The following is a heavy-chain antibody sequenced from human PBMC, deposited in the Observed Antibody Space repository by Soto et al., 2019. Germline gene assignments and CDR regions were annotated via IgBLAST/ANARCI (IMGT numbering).Heavy chain of an antibody. Sequence: SVKVSCKASGGTFSSYAISWVRQAPGQGLEWMGGIIPIFGTANYAQKSQGRVTITADESTSTAYMELSSLRSEDTAMYYCARPTRGSGYPGDYYYGMDVWGQGTTVTVSS. J-gene: IGHJ6*02. CDR2: IIPIFGTA. CDR3: ARPTRGSGYPGDYYYGMDV. V-gene: IGHV1-69*13. CDR1: GGTFSSYA. D-gene: IGHD3-3*01.